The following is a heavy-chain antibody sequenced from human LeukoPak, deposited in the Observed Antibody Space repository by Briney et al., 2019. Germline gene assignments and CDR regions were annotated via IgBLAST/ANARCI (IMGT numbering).Heavy chain of an antibody. CDR2: ISYDGSNK. V-gene: IGHV3-30*18. Sequence: GRSLRLSCAASGFTFSSYGMHWVRQAPGKGLEWVAVISYDGSNKYYVDSVKGRFTISRDNSKNTLYLQMNSLRAEDTAEYYCAKDLCSTVVTPLCWYFDLWGRGTLVTVSS. J-gene: IGHJ2*01. CDR3: AKDLCSTVVTPLCWYFDL. D-gene: IGHD4-23*01. CDR1: GFTFSSYG.